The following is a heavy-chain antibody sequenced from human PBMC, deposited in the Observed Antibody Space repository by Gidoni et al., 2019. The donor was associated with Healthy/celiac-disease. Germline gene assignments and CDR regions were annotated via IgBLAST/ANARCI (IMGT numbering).Heavy chain of an antibody. CDR3: ARETTYDIPDY. CDR1: GGSINNYY. J-gene: IGHJ4*02. V-gene: IGHV4-4*07. Sequence: QVQLQEAGPGLVKPSETLSLTCTVSGGSINNYYWSWIRQPAGKGLEWIGRIYTSGTTNYNPSLKSRVTISIDTSKNQFSLNLSSVTAAETAVYYCARETTYDIPDYWGQGTLVTVSS. CDR2: IYTSGTT. D-gene: IGHD3-9*01.